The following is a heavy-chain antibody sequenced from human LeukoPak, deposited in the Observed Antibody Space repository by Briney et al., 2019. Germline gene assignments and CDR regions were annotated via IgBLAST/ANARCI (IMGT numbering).Heavy chain of an antibody. Sequence: ASVKVSCKASGYTFTGYYMHWVRQAPGQGLEWMGWINPNGGGTNYAQKFQGRVTMTRDTSISTAYMELSRLRSDDTAVYYCARVGNPYYYYYYMDVWGKGTTVTVPS. CDR2: INPNGGGT. CDR3: ARVGNPYYYYYYMDV. CDR1: GYTFTGYY. J-gene: IGHJ6*03. V-gene: IGHV1-2*02. D-gene: IGHD2/OR15-2a*01.